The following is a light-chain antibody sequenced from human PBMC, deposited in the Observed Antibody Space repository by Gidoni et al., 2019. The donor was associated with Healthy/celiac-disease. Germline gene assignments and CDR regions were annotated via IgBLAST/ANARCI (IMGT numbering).Light chain of an antibody. CDR1: QGISIY. J-gene: IGKJ3*01. CDR3: QQLNSYPPEFT. V-gene: IGKV1-9*01. CDR2: AAS. Sequence: DIQLTPSPSFLYASVGDRVTIPCRASQGISIYFAWYQQKPGKAPKLLIYAASKLQSGVPSRFSGSGSGTELTLTISSLQPEDFATYYSQQLNSYPPEFTFGPXTKVDIK.